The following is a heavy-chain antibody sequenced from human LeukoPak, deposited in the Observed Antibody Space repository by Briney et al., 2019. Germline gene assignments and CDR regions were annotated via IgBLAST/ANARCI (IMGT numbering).Heavy chain of an antibody. CDR3: ARSAESSSWVEFDY. Sequence: ASVKVSCKASGYTFTNYHIHWVRQAPGQGLEWMGIINPSGGSTSNAQKFQGRVTMTRDMSTSTVYMELSSLRSEDTAVYYCARSAESSSWVEFDYWGQGTLVTVSS. CDR1: GYTFTNYH. J-gene: IGHJ4*02. V-gene: IGHV1-46*01. CDR2: INPSGGST. D-gene: IGHD6-13*01.